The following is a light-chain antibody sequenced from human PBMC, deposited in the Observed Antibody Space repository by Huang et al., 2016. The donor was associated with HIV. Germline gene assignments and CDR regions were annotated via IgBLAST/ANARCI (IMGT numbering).Light chain of an antibody. CDR3: QQYDTWPPLT. J-gene: IGKJ4*01. V-gene: IGKV3-15*01. CDR1: QRGGGK. Sequence: ILLTQFPATLSVSPGQTVTLSCRARQRGGGKLAWYKQRPGQAPRLLIYGASTRVPTSPDRFSGSGSGTEVTLTISSRQSEDFAVYYCQQYDTWPPLTFGGGTKV. CDR2: GAS.